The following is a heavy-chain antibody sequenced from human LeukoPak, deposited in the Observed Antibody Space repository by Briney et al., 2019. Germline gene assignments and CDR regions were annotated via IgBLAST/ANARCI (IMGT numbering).Heavy chain of an antibody. J-gene: IGHJ3*02. Sequence: ASVKVSCKASRYTFTSYYMHWVRQAPGQGLEWMGIINPSGGSRSYAQKFQGRVTMTRDTSTSTVYMELSSLRSEDTAVYCCAREGGSNDAFDIWGQGTMGTVSS. CDR1: RYTFTSYY. V-gene: IGHV1-46*01. CDR2: INPSGGSR. D-gene: IGHD2/OR15-2a*01. CDR3: AREGGSNDAFDI.